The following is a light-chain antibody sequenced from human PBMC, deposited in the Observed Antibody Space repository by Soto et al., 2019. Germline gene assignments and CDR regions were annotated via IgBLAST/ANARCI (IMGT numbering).Light chain of an antibody. CDR3: QQAYSFPFT. Sequence: DIQMTQLPSSVSASVGDSVAITCRASQIISNWVAWYQQKPGTAPRLLIYAATTLNSGVPSRFSGRRSGTDFTLTITDLQPEDFAIYYCQQAYSFPFTFGPGTKVDLK. CDR1: QIISNW. J-gene: IGKJ3*01. CDR2: AAT. V-gene: IGKV1-12*01.